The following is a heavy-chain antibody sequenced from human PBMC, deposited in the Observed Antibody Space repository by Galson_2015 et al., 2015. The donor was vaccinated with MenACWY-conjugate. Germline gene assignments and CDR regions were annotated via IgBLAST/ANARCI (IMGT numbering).Heavy chain of an antibody. CDR3: ARSYVPGSDRKNYYMDV. Sequence: SLRLSCAASGFTFSSYWTHWVRQAPGKGLVWVSRVNSDGGGTGYADSVKGRFTISRDNAKNMLFLQMNSLKVEDTAVYYCARSYVPGSDRKNYYMDVWGGGTTVTVSS. V-gene: IGHV3-74*01. CDR1: GFTFSSYW. D-gene: IGHD3-16*01. CDR2: VNSDGGGT. J-gene: IGHJ6*03.